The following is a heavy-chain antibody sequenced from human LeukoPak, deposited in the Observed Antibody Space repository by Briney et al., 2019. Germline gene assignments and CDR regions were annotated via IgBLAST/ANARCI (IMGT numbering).Heavy chain of an antibody. CDR2: INSDGSST. V-gene: IGHV3-74*01. CDR1: GFTFSSYW. D-gene: IGHD3-22*01. J-gene: IGHJ4*02. CDR3: ARTYYYDSSGSPGLDY. Sequence: PGGSLRLSCAASGFTFSSYWMHWVRQAPGKGLVWVSRINSDGSSTSYADSVKGRFTISRDNAKNTLYLQMNSLRAEDTAVYYCARTYYYDSSGSPGLDYWGQGTVVTFSS.